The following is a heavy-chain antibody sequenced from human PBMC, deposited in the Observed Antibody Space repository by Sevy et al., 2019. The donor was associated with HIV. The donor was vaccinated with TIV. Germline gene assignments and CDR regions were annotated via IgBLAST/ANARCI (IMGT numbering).Heavy chain of an antibody. J-gene: IGHJ6*02. V-gene: IGHV3-30-3*01. CDR3: ARGNSPSVTTAPLYYYYGLDV. D-gene: IGHD4-17*01. CDR1: GFIFRNYA. Sequence: GVSLRLSCAASGFIFRNYAVHWVRQAPGKGLEWLAIISFDGTNKYYADSVKGRFTVSRDNAKNTLYLQMNSLRTEDTAIYYCARGNSPSVTTAPLYYYYGLDVWGQGTTVTVSS. CDR2: ISFDGTNK.